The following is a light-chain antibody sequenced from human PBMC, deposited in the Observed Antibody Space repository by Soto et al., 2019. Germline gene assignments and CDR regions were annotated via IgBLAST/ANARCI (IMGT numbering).Light chain of an antibody. CDR3: QPYATSPST. CDR2: GAS. J-gene: IGKJ2*01. V-gene: IGKV3-20*01. CDR1: QSVSSTY. Sequence: EIVLTQSPGTLSLSPGERATLSCRASQSVSSTYLAWYQQKPGQAPRLLIYGASSRATGIPDRFSGSGSGTHSPLTISRLEPEDFAVFYCQPYATSPSTFGQGTKLEIK.